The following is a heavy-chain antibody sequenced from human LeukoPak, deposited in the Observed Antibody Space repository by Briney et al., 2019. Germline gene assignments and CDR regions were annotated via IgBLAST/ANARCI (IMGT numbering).Heavy chain of an antibody. CDR2: MNPNSGNT. CDR1: GYTFTSYD. CDR3: ARGRLVADIDY. V-gene: IGHV1-8*01. D-gene: IGHD5-12*01. J-gene: IGHJ4*02. Sequence: ASVKVSCKASGYTFTSYDINWVRQATGQGLEWMGWMNPNSGNTGYAQKFQGRVTMTRNTSISTAYMGLSSLRSEGTAVYYCARGRLVADIDYWGQGTLVTVSS.